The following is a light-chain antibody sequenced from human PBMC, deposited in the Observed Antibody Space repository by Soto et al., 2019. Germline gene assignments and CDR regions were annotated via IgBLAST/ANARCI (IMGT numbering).Light chain of an antibody. CDR1: QSISSY. CDR2: AAS. Sequence: DIQMTQSPSSLSASVGDRVTITCRASQSISSYLNWYQQKPGKAPKLLIYAASSLQSGVPSRFSGSGSGTEFTLTISSLQSEDFAVYYCHQYNNWPRTFGQGTKVDIK. V-gene: IGKV1-39*01. CDR3: HQYNNWPRT. J-gene: IGKJ1*01.